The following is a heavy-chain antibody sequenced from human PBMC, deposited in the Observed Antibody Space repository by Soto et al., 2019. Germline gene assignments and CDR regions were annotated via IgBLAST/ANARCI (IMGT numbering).Heavy chain of an antibody. J-gene: IGHJ4*02. CDR3: ARGENDY. CDR1: GATFTKND. Sequence: QVHLVQSGGEVKNPGSSVKLSCKASGATFTKNDVQWVRQAPGQGLEWMGVIHPDGGHTTYSQKFQDRVTMTSGTVTSTIYMELGRLRYEDTAVYYCARGENDYWGQGTLVTVSS. CDR2: IHPDGGHT. V-gene: IGHV1-46*01.